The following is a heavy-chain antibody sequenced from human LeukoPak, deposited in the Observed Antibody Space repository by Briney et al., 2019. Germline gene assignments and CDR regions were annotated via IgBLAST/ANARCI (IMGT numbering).Heavy chain of an antibody. CDR2: INSDGSST. J-gene: IGHJ4*02. V-gene: IGHV3-74*01. CDR1: GFTFSSYW. D-gene: IGHD4-17*01. CDR3: ASGGVGYGDYNYYFDY. Sequence: PGGSLRLSCAASGFTFSSYWMHWVRQAPGKGLVWVPRINSDGSSTSYADSVKGRFTISRDNAKNTLYLQMNSLRAEDTAVYYCASGGVGYGDYNYYFDYWGQGTLVTVSS.